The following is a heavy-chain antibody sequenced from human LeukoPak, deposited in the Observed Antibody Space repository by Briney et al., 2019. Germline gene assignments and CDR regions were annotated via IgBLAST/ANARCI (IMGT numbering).Heavy chain of an antibody. J-gene: IGHJ4*02. D-gene: IGHD2-2*01. Sequence: ASVKVSCKASGYTFTGYHMHWVRQAPGQGLEWMGRINPNSGDTNYAQKFQGRVTLTRDTSISTAYVELSRLRSDDTAVYYCARDYCSSTSCLFDYWGQGTLVTVSS. V-gene: IGHV1-2*06. CDR2: INPNSGDT. CDR3: ARDYCSSTSCLFDY. CDR1: GYTFTGYH.